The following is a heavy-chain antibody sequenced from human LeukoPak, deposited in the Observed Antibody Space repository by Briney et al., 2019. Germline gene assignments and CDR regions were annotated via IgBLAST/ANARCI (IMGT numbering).Heavy chain of an antibody. V-gene: IGHV3-21*04. CDR1: GFTFSTYT. Sequence: GGSLRLSCAASGFTFSTYTMNWVRQAPGKGLEWVSSISYSSSYIYYADSVKGRFTISRDNAKNSLYLQMNSLRAEDTALYYCAILGGVDAFDIWGQGTMVTVSS. J-gene: IGHJ3*02. CDR2: ISYSSSYI. D-gene: IGHD3-16*01. CDR3: AILGGVDAFDI.